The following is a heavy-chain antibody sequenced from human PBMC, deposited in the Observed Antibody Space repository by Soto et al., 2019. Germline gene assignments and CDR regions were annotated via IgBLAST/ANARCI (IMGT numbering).Heavy chain of an antibody. CDR3: AKCSTRYSSGLKAYYFDY. Sequence: EVQLLESGGGLVQPGGSLRLSCAASGFTFSSYAMSWVRQAPGKGLEWVSTISGSGGSTYYADSVKGRFTISRDNSKNKLYLKVNSLRAEDTAVYYCAKCSTRYSSGLKAYYFDYWGQGTLVTVSS. V-gene: IGHV3-23*01. D-gene: IGHD6-19*01. CDR1: GFTFSSYA. CDR2: ISGSGGST. J-gene: IGHJ4*02.